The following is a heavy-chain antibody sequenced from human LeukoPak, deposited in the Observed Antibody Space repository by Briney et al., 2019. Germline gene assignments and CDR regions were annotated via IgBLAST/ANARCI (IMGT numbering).Heavy chain of an antibody. Sequence: GGSLRLSCAASGYTFSSYWMSWVRQAPGKGLEWVANIKQDGSEKYYVDSVKGRFTISRDNAKNSLYLQMNSLRAEDTAVYYCARTGVWFGELLLYFDYWGQGTLVTVSS. D-gene: IGHD3-10*01. CDR1: GYTFSSYW. J-gene: IGHJ4*02. CDR2: IKQDGSEK. V-gene: IGHV3-7*01. CDR3: ARTGVWFGELLLYFDY.